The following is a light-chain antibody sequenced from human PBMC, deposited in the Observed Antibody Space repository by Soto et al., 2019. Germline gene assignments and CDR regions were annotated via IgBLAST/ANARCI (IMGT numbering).Light chain of an antibody. CDR3: CSFARSRIL. V-gene: IGLV2-23*02. CDR1: SSEVGSYNL. CDR2: EVS. J-gene: IGLJ1*01. Sequence: QSVLTQPASVSGSPGQSVTISCSGTSSEVGSYNLVSWYQQHPGKAPKLMIYEVSERPAGVSNRFSGSKSANTASLTISGLQAEDEADYYCCSFARSRILFGTGTKVTVL.